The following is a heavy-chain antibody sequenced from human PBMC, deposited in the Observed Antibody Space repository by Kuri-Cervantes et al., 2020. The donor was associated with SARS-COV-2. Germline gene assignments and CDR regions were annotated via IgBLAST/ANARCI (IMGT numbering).Heavy chain of an antibody. CDR3: ARGINGYFFFYYLDV. CDR2: IYKSGST. CDR1: GGSISNYY. V-gene: IGHV4-59*01. J-gene: IGHJ6*03. D-gene: IGHD3-22*01. Sequence: SETLSLTCIVSGGSISNYYWSWIRQPPGKGLEWIGDIYKSGSTNSNPSLKTRVTISVDTSKNQFSLRLSSVTAADTAVYYCARGINGYFFFYYLDVWGKGTTVTVSS.